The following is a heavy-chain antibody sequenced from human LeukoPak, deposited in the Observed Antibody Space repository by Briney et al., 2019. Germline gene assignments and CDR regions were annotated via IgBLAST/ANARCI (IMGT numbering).Heavy chain of an antibody. V-gene: IGHV3-30*18. D-gene: IGHD3-10*01. Sequence: GGSPRLSCAASGFTFSSYGMHWVRQAPGKGLEWVAVISYDGSNKYYADSVKGRFTISRDNSKNTLYLQMNSLRAEDTAVYYCAKDRVLWFGEGIDYWGQGTLVTVSS. J-gene: IGHJ4*02. CDR2: ISYDGSNK. CDR1: GFTFSSYG. CDR3: AKDRVLWFGEGIDY.